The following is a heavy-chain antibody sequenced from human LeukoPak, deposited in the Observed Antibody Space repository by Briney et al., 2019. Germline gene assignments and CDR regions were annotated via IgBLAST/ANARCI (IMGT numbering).Heavy chain of an antibody. Sequence: SETLSLTCAVYGGSFSGYYWSWIRQPPGKGLEWIGEINHSGSTNYIPSLKSRVTISVDTSKNQFSLKLSSVTAADTAVYYCARGEEWELLYGYWGQGTLVTVSS. CDR1: GGSFSGYY. V-gene: IGHV4-34*01. CDR3: ARGEEWELLYGY. J-gene: IGHJ4*02. D-gene: IGHD1-26*01. CDR2: INHSGST.